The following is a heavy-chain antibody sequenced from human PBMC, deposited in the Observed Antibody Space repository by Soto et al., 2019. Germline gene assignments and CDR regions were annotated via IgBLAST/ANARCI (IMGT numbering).Heavy chain of an antibody. J-gene: IGHJ4*02. D-gene: IGHD6-13*01. Sequence: QLQLQESGSGLVKPSQTLSLTCAVSGGSISSGGYSWSWIRQPPGKGLEWIGYIYHSGSTYYNPSLKSRVTRSVDRSNNQFSLKLSAVTAADTAVYYCASSHAGAHITAAVHWGQGTLVTVSS. CDR1: GGSISSGGYS. V-gene: IGHV4-30-2*01. CDR2: IYHSGST. CDR3: ASSHAGAHITAAVH.